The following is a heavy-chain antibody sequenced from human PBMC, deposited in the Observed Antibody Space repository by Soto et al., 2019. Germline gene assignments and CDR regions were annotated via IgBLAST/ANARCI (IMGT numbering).Heavy chain of an antibody. V-gene: IGHV1-69*06. J-gene: IGHJ5*02. CDR2: IIPIFGTA. Sequence: QVQLVQSGAEVKKPGSSVKVSCKASGGTFSSYAISWVRQAPGQGLEWMGGIIPIFGTANSAQKFQGRVPSTADKSTSTAYMELRSLRSEDTAVYYCARERPMAAAGIWCGARSGDNLFGPWGQGTLVDVAS. CDR1: GGTFSSYA. CDR3: ARERPMAAAGIWCGARSGDNLFGP. D-gene: IGHD6-13*01.